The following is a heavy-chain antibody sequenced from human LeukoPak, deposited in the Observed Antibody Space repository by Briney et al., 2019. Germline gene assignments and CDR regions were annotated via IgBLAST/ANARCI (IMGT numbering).Heavy chain of an antibody. CDR1: GYTFTGYY. CDR3: ARAPQYSSSWSSMDV. J-gene: IGHJ6*02. D-gene: IGHD6-13*01. Sequence: ASVKVSFKASGYTFTGYYMHWERQAPGQGLEWMGWINPNSGGTNYAQKFQGRVTMTRDTSISTAYMELSRLRSDDTAVYYCARAPQYSSSWSSMDVWGQGTTVTVSS. CDR2: INPNSGGT. V-gene: IGHV1-2*02.